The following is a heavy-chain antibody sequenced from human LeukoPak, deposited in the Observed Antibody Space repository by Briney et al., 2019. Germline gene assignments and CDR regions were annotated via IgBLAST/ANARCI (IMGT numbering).Heavy chain of an antibody. CDR3: VRQRAWYGEWAFDF. J-gene: IGHJ4*02. CDR2: SKSGETT. CDR1: DGSISSRSLY. V-gene: IGHV4-39*01. Sequence: PSETPSLTCTVSDGSISSRSLYWGWIRQPPGRGLEWIGSSKSGETTYNSPSLKSRVTVFVDTAMNQVSLELRSVTAADTAVYYCVRQRAWYGEWAFDFWGQGTLVTVSS. D-gene: IGHD3-10*01.